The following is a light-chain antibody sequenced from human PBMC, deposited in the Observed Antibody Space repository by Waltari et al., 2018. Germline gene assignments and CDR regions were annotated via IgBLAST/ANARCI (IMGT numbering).Light chain of an antibody. Sequence: EIVLTQSPDTLSLSPGERATLSCWASQSVRNYYFAWYQQKPGQAPRLAIYAAATRAAGIPDRFSARGSGTDFTLTIIRLEPEDVAVYYCQQYGSSPTTFGQGTKLEI. CDR3: QQYGSSPTT. V-gene: IGKV3-20*01. J-gene: IGKJ2*01. CDR2: AAA. CDR1: QSVRNYY.